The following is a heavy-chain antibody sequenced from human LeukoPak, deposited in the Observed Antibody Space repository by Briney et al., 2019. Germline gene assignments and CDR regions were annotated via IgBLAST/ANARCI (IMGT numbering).Heavy chain of an antibody. Sequence: ASVTVSCKASGYTFTSYYMHSVRQPPGQGLEWMGIINPSGGSTSYAQKFQGRVTMTRDTSTSTVYMELRSLRSEDTDVYYCARDLSSGFDYWGQGTLVTVSS. CDR1: GYTFTSYY. CDR3: ARDLSSGFDY. V-gene: IGHV1-46*01. D-gene: IGHD6-25*01. CDR2: INPSGGST. J-gene: IGHJ4*02.